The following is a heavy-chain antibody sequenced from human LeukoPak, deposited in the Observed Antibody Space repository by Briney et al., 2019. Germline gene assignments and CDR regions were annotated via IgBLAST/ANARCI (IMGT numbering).Heavy chain of an antibody. D-gene: IGHD1-26*01. CDR3: ARDEKIVGASGQDY. J-gene: IGHJ4*02. V-gene: IGHV3-74*01. CDR2: INTDGGDT. Sequence: GGSLRLSCAASGFTFGSYWMRWVRQAPGKGLVWVSRINTDGGDTIYADSVKGRFTISRDKAKNTLFLQMNSLRAEDTAVYYCARDEKIVGASGQDYWGQGTLVTVSS. CDR1: GFTFGSYW.